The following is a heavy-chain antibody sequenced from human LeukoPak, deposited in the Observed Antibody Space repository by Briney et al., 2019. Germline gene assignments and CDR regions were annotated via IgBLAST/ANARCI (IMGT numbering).Heavy chain of an antibody. CDR3: ASKTSGGIFDI. V-gene: IGHV4-4*07. CDR2: IVTSGST. D-gene: IGHD6-25*01. CDR1: GGSISGYY. Sequence: SDTLSLTCTVSGGSISGYYWSWIRQPAGKGLEWIGRIVTSGSTNYNPSLKSRVTMSVDTSKSQLSLKLTSVTAADTAVYYCASKTSGGIFDIWGQGTKVTASS. J-gene: IGHJ3*02.